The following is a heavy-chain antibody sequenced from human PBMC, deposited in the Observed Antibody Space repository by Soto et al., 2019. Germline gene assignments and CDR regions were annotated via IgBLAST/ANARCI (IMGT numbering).Heavy chain of an antibody. J-gene: IGHJ6*02. CDR2: ISGSGGST. V-gene: IGHV3-23*01. CDR3: AKDTLAQGDYVKYYYYYGMDV. D-gene: IGHD4-17*01. CDR1: GFTFSSYA. Sequence: GGSLRLSCAASGFTFSSYAMSWVRQAPGKGLEWVSAISGSGGSTYYADSVKGRFTISRDNSKNTLYLQMNSLRAEDTAVYYCAKDTLAQGDYVKYYYYYGMDVWGQGTTVTVS.